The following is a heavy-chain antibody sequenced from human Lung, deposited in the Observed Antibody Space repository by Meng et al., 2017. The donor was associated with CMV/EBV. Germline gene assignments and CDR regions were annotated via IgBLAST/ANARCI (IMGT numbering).Heavy chain of an antibody. D-gene: IGHD1-26*01. V-gene: IGHV3-74*01. Sequence: SXXASGFTFSRDWMHWVRQAPGKGLMWVARVDSAGTGTSYADSVKGRFTISRDNARNTLYLQMNSLRVEDTAVYYCLLIAGTTEGGVDAFDVWGQGTXVTVSS. CDR2: VDSAGTGT. CDR3: LLIAGTTEGGVDAFDV. CDR1: GFTFSRDW. J-gene: IGHJ3*01.